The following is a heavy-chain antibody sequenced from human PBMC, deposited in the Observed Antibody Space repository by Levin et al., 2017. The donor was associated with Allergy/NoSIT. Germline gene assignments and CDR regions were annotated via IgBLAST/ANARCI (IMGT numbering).Heavy chain of an antibody. J-gene: IGHJ4*02. D-gene: IGHD4-17*01. CDR3: AKDPVTSADPYYFDY. CDR1: GFTFGIYA. Sequence: GESLKISCAASGFTFGIYAMSWVRQAPGKGLEWISSISASGTGTYYADSVKGRFTISRDSSKNTVYVQMNSLRVEDTAVYYCAKDPVTSADPYYFDYWGQGTLVTVSS. V-gene: IGHV3-23*01. CDR2: ISASGTGT.